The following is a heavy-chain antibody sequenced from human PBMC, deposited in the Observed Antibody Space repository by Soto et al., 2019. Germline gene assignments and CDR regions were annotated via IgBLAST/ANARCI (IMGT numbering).Heavy chain of an antibody. J-gene: IGHJ4*02. CDR3: VRATV. CDR1: GLTVRSYW. Sequence: PGGSLRLSCAASGLTVRSYWMSWVRQAPGKGLEWVANMNQDGSEKYYVDSVKGRFTVSRDNAKNSLYLQMNSLRPEDTAVYYCVRATVWGQGTLVTVSS. CDR2: MNQDGSEK. V-gene: IGHV3-7*05.